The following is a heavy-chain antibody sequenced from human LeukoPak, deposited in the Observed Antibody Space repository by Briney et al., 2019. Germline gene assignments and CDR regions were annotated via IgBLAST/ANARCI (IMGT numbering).Heavy chain of an antibody. J-gene: IGHJ4*02. CDR1: GFTFSSYA. D-gene: IGHD6-19*01. CDR2: ISGSGGST. CDR3: AVEAHRIAVAGTPQAPIVVC. Sequence: GGSLRLSCAASGFTFSSYAMSWVRQAPGKGLEWVSTISGSGGSTYYADSVEGRFTISRDNSKNTLYLQMNSLRAEDTALYYCAVEAHRIAVAGTPQAPIVVCWGQGSLVTVSS. V-gene: IGHV3-23*01.